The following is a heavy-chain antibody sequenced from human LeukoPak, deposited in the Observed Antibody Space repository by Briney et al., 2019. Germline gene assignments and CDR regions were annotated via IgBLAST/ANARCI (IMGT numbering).Heavy chain of an antibody. V-gene: IGHV3-23*01. CDR3: AYLGLSRDWNDVPGPQDDY. J-gene: IGHJ4*02. Sequence: GGSLRLSCVASGFTFNDYAMTWVRQAPGRGLEWVSTISASATVTYYADSVKGRFTLSRDHAKNTVSLHMNSLRADDTAIYYCAYLGLSRDWNDVPGPQDDYWGQGTLVTVSS. CDR2: ISASATVT. CDR1: GFTFNDYA. D-gene: IGHD1-1*01.